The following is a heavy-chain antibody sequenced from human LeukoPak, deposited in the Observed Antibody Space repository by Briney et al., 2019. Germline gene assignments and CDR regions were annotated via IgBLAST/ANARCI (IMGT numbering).Heavy chain of an antibody. J-gene: IGHJ4*02. Sequence: SVKVSWKASGFTFTSSAMQWVRQARGQRLEWIGWIVVGSGNTNYAQKFQERVTITRDMSTSTAYMELSSLRSEDTAVYYCAADFQSGYYFDYWGQGTLVTVSS. CDR3: AADFQSGYYFDY. CDR1: GFTFTSSA. CDR2: IVVGSGNT. V-gene: IGHV1-58*02. D-gene: IGHD3-10*01.